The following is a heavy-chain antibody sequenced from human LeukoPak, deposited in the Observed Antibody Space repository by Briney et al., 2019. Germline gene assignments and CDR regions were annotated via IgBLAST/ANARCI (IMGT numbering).Heavy chain of an antibody. Sequence: SETLSLTCTVSGGSISSYYWSWIRQPPGKGLEWIGYIYYSGSTNYNPSLKSRVTISVDTSKNQFSLKLSSVTAADTAVYYCAKDRMYDFWSGSLTDYWGQGTLVTVSS. V-gene: IGHV4-59*01. CDR1: GGSISSYY. CDR2: IYYSGST. J-gene: IGHJ4*02. CDR3: AKDRMYDFWSGSLTDY. D-gene: IGHD3-3*01.